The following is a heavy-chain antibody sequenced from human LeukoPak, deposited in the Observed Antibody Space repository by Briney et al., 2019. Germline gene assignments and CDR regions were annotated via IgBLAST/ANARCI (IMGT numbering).Heavy chain of an antibody. D-gene: IGHD3-3*01. J-gene: IGHJ6*03. CDR3: ARAIYDFRYYYYYMDV. CDR2: IWYDGSNK. CDR1: GFTFSSYG. V-gene: IGHV3-33*01. Sequence: GRSLRLSCAASGFTFSSYGMHWVRQAPGKGLEWVAVIWYDGSNKYYADSVKGRFTISRDNSKNTLYLQMNSLRAEDTAVYYCARAIYDFRYYYYYMDVWGKGTTVTVSS.